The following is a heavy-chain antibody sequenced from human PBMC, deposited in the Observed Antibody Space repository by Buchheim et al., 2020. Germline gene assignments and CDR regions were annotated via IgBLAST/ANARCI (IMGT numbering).Heavy chain of an antibody. CDR1: GFTFSGYK. V-gene: IGHV3-30-3*01. CDR2: ISYDGSDQ. CDR3: AKDDEYYDSSGYYYVGNFDY. Sequence: QVQPVESGGRVVQPGRSLSLSCAASGFTFSGYKMHWVRQAPGKGLEWVAIISYDGSDQYYADSVRGRFTISRDNSKNTLYLKMNSLRAEDTAVYYCAKDDEYYDSSGYYYVGNFDYWGQGTL. D-gene: IGHD3-22*01. J-gene: IGHJ4*02.